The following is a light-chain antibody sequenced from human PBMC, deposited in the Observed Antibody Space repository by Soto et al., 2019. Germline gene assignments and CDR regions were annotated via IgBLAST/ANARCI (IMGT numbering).Light chain of an antibody. J-gene: IGKJ5*01. CDR2: DAS. CDR3: QHCDSLPFT. Sequence: DIQMTQSPSSLSASVGDRVTISCQASRDISNSLNWYQQKPGKAPKLLIYDASNLEIGVPSRFSGSGSGTDFTFTISSLQPEDIATYYCQHCDSLPFTFGQGTRLEIK. V-gene: IGKV1-33*01. CDR1: RDISNS.